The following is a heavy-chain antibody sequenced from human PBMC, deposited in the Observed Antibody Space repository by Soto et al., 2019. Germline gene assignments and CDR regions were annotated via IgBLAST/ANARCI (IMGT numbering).Heavy chain of an antibody. V-gene: IGHV1-69*01. CDR1: RVAFSKFI. Sequence: QAQLEQSGGEVKKPGSSVKVSCKASRVAFSKFIVTWVRQAPGVGLEWVGGIIPVFGTANYAQKFQGRVTITADDSTSTSYMEVNNLGSEDTAGYYCAKVRYSIPMGYYYGMDVWGQGTTVTVPS. J-gene: IGHJ6*02. CDR2: IIPVFGTA. CDR3: AKVRYSIPMGYYYGMDV. D-gene: IGHD1-26*01.